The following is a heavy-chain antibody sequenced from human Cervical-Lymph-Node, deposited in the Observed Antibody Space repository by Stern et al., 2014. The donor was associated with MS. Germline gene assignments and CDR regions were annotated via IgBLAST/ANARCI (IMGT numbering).Heavy chain of an antibody. J-gene: IGHJ4*02. CDR3: AREDNDYDSSGYLIYYFDY. V-gene: IGHV3-21*01. Sequence: VQLVQSGGGLVKPGGSLRLSCAASGFTFSSYSMNWVRQAPGKGLEWVSSISSSRSYLYYADSVKGRFTISRDNAKNSLYLQMNSLRAEDTAVYYCAREDNDYDSSGYLIYYFDYWGQGTLVTVSS. CDR2: ISSSRSYL. CDR1: GFTFSSYS. D-gene: IGHD3-22*01.